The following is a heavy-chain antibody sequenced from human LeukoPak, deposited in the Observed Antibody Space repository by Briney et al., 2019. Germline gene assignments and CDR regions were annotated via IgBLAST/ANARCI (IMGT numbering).Heavy chain of an antibody. CDR3: ARYSSGWYEPNWFDP. V-gene: IGHV4-59*01. J-gene: IGHJ5*02. CDR2: IYYSGST. CDR1: GGSISSYY. Sequence: SETLSLTCTVSGGSISSYYWSWIRQPLGKGLEWIGYIYYSGSTNYNPSLKSRVTISVDTSKNQFSLKLSSVTAADTAVYYCARYSSGWYEPNWFDPWGQGTLVTVSS. D-gene: IGHD6-19*01.